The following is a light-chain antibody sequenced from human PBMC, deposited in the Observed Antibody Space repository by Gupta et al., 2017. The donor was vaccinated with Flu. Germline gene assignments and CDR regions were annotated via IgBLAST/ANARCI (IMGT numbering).Light chain of an antibody. CDR2: DVS. J-gene: IGLJ3*02. CDR3: SYSTSSNIRV. CDR1: SSDFGGYNY. V-gene: IGLV2-14*01. Sequence: QSALTQPASVSGSPGQSITISCTGTSSDFGGYNYVSWYHQHPGKDPKLMMVDVSDRRSGVSKRYVGYKSGRKVSTHTSGVEAEDDAADYYSYSTSSNIRVFGGGTKLTVL.